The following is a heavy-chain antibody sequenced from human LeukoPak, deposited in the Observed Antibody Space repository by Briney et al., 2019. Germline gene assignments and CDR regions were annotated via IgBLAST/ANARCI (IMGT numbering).Heavy chain of an antibody. CDR2: CGNDGST. J-gene: IGHJ3*01. CDR1: ELNFYDQA. Sequence: PGGPLRLSCAASELNFYDQAMHWVRQAPGTGLEWDSLCGNDGSTYHAASVRGRFTISRDMSKNSLYLEMSSLRTEDTALYHCASQTKYYSGSAGSYWGALDFWGQGTMVTVSS. CDR3: ASQTKYYSGSAGSYWGALDF. D-gene: IGHD3-10*01. V-gene: IGHV3-43*02.